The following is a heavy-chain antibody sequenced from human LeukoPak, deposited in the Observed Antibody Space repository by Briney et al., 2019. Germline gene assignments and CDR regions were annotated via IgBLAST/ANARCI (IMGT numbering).Heavy chain of an antibody. D-gene: IGHD6-6*01. CDR2: IIPIFGTA. V-gene: IGHV1-69*13. CDR3: ARVRQQLDGMDV. J-gene: IGHJ6*02. Sequence: SVKVSCKASGGTFSSYAISWVRQAPGQGLEWMGGIIPIFGTANYAQKFQGRVTITADESTSTAYMELSSLRSEDTAVYYCARVRQQLDGMDVWGQGTTVTVSS. CDR1: GGTFSSYA.